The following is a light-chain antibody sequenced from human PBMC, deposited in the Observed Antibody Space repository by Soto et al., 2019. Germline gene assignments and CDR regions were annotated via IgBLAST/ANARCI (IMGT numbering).Light chain of an antibody. Sequence: QAVVTQEPSLTVSPGGTVTLACGSSTGAVTSGHYPYWFQQKPGQAPRTLIYDTSNKHSWTPARFSGSLLGGKAALTLSGAQPEDEAEYYCLLSYSGARGVFGTWTKVTVL. CDR3: LLSYSGARGV. J-gene: IGLJ1*01. V-gene: IGLV7-46*01. CDR1: TGAVTSGHY. CDR2: DTS.